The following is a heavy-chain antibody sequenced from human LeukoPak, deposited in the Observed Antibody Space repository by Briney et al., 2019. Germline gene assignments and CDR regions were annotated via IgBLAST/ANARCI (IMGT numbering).Heavy chain of an antibody. CDR1: GFTFSSYA. J-gene: IGHJ4*02. V-gene: IGHV3-30-3*01. CDR2: ISYDGSNK. CDR3: AKAMTTVTLLFDY. Sequence: GGSLRLSCAASGFTFSSYAMHWVRQAPGKGLEWVAVISYDGSNKYYADSVKGRFTISRDNSKNTLYLQMNSLRAEDTAVYYCAKAMTTVTLLFDYWGQGTLVTVSS. D-gene: IGHD4-11*01.